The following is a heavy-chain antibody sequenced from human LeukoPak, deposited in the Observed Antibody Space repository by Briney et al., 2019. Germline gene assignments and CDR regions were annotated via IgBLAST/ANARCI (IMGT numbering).Heavy chain of an antibody. CDR2: ISAYNGNT. V-gene: IGHV1-18*01. CDR3: AREKYDFWSGYPIYMDV. Sequence: ASVKVSCKASGYTFTSYGISWVRQAPGQGLEWMGWISAYNGNTNYAQKLQGRVTMTTDTSTSTAYMELRSLRSDDTAVYYCAREKYDFWSGYPIYMDVWGKGTTVTVSS. CDR1: GYTFTSYG. J-gene: IGHJ6*03. D-gene: IGHD3-3*01.